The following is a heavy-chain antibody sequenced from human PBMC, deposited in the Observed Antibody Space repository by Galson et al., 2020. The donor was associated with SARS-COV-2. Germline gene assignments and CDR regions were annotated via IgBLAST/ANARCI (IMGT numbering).Heavy chain of an antibody. CDR2: ISSSGYST. Sequence: GESLKISCSASGFTFSNHGIHWVRQAPGKGLDYVSAISSSGYSTYYADSVKGRFTISRDNSKNTVYLQMSSLRVDDTAVYYCVRDYCGDETGWRYFDYWGQGTLVTVSS. D-gene: IGHD2-21*01. V-gene: IGHV3-64D*09. CDR3: VRDYCGDETGWRYFDY. CDR1: GFTFSNHG. J-gene: IGHJ4*02.